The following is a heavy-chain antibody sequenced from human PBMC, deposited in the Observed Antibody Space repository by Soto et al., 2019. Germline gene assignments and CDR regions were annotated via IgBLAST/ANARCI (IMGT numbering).Heavy chain of an antibody. Sequence: QVQLVQSGAEVKKPGSSVKVSCKASGDSFSSSAITWVRQAPGQGLEWMGGIIPIFAAPHYAHRFQDRVTITADESTSTAYMELSSLRSEDTAVYYCAILTTSGYYPPFDDWGHGTLVTGSS. D-gene: IGHD3-22*01. V-gene: IGHV1-69*01. J-gene: IGHJ4*01. CDR2: IIPIFAAP. CDR3: AILTTSGYYPPFDD. CDR1: GDSFSSSA.